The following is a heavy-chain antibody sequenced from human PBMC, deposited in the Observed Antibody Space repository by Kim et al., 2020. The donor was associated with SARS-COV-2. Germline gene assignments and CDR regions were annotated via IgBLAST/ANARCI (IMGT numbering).Heavy chain of an antibody. CDR1: GGSISSGSYY. J-gene: IGHJ3*02. V-gene: IGHV4-61*02. CDR2: IYTSGSN. CDR3: ARGGHDCANNAFDI. D-gene: IGHD2-21*01. Sequence: SETLSLTCTVSGGSISSGSYYWNWMRQPAGKGLEWIGRIYTSGSNNYNPSLKSRVTISIDTSQHQFSLNLSSVTAADTAVYYCARGGHDCANNAFDIWGQGTMVTDCS.